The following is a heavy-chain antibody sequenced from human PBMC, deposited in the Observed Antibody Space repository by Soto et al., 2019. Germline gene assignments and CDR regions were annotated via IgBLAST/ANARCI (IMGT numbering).Heavy chain of an antibody. CDR3: ARIGAVAGKYYYYYYYMDV. D-gene: IGHD6-19*01. CDR1: GYSFTNYW. Sequence: PGVSHKISWKGAGYSFTNYWVGWVRQMPGKGLEWMGIIYPGDSDTRYSPSFQGQVTISADKSISTAYLQWSSLKASDTAMYYCARIGAVAGKYYYYYYYMDVWGKGTTVTVS. J-gene: IGHJ6*03. CDR2: IYPGDSDT. V-gene: IGHV5-51*01.